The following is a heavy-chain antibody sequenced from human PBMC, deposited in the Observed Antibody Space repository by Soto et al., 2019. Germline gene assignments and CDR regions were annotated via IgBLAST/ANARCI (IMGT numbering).Heavy chain of an antibody. Sequence: GGSLRLSCAASGFTFSSYAMSWVRQAPGKGLEWVSAISGSGGSTYYADSVKGRFTISRDNSKNTLYLQMNSLRAEDTAVYYCAKDLGHFDWLSYFDYWGQGTLVTVSS. V-gene: IGHV3-23*01. CDR2: ISGSGGST. D-gene: IGHD3-9*01. J-gene: IGHJ4*02. CDR1: GFTFSSYA. CDR3: AKDLGHFDWLSYFDY.